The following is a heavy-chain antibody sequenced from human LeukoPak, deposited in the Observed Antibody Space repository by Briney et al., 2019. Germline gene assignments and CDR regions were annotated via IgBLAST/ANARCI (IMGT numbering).Heavy chain of an antibody. V-gene: IGHV4-38-2*02. Sequence: SETLSLTCSVSGYSISSGYFWGWIRQPPGKGPEWIATTHHSGATYYNPSLKSRVTLSVDTSKNQVSLKMTSVTAPDTAVYYCTREVWGSTVPDYWGQGTLVTVSS. CDR2: THHSGAT. D-gene: IGHD7-27*01. CDR3: TREVWGSTVPDY. J-gene: IGHJ4*02. CDR1: GYSISSGYF.